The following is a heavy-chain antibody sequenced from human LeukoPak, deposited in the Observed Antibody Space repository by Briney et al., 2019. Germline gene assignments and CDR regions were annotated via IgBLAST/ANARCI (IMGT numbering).Heavy chain of an antibody. CDR1: GFTFSSYS. Sequence: GGSLRLSCAASGFTFSSYSMNWVRQAPGKGLEWVSYISGSTSTIYYADSVKGRFTISRDNSKNTLYLQMNSLRAEDTAVYYCAKAPVVVPAARDYYFDYWGQGTLVTVSS. V-gene: IGHV3-48*01. CDR2: ISGSTSTI. CDR3: AKAPVVVPAARDYYFDY. J-gene: IGHJ4*02. D-gene: IGHD2-2*01.